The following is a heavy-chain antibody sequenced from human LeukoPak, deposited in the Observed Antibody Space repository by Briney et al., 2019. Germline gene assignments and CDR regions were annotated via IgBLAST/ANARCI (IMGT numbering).Heavy chain of an antibody. J-gene: IGHJ3*02. CDR2: ISSSSSTI. Sequence: PGGSLRLSCAASGFTFSSYSMNWVRQAPGKGLEWVSYISSSSSTIYYADSVKGRFTISRDNAKNSLYLQMNSLRAEDTAVYYCAKGRNWTPTRPDAFDIWGQGTMVTVSS. CDR1: GFTFSSYS. CDR3: AKGRNWTPTRPDAFDI. V-gene: IGHV3-48*01. D-gene: IGHD1-1*01.